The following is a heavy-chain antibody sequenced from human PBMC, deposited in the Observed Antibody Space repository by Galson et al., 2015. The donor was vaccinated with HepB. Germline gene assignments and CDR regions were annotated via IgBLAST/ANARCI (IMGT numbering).Heavy chain of an antibody. CDR2: ISSSSSYI. D-gene: IGHD3-22*01. Sequence: SLRLSCAASGSTFSSYSMNWVRQAPGKGLEWVSSISSSSSYIYYADSVKGRFTISRDNAKNSLYLQMNSLRAEDTAVYYCARSGHYYDSSGYYFDYWGQGTLVTVSS. CDR3: ARSGHYYDSSGYYFDY. V-gene: IGHV3-21*01. J-gene: IGHJ4*02. CDR1: GSTFSSYS.